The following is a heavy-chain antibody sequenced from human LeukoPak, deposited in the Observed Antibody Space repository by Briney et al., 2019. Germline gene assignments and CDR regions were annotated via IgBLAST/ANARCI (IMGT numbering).Heavy chain of an antibody. CDR1: GGSLSSTSYY. CDR2: IYYSGST. J-gene: IGHJ4*02. V-gene: IGHV4-39*01. CDR3: ATRTMVRGVRY. D-gene: IGHD3-10*01. Sequence: PSETLSLTCTVSGGSLSSTSYYWGWIRQPPGKGLKWIGSIYYSGSTYYNPSLKSRVTISVDTSKNQFSLKLSSVTAADTAVYYCATRTMVRGVRYWGQGTLVTVSS.